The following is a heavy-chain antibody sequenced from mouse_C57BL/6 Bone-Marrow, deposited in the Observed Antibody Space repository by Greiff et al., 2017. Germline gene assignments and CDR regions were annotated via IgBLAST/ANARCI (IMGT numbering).Heavy chain of an antibody. CDR2: IHPNSGST. CDR3: ARGFYDYDGGGDFDV. Sequence: QVQLQQPGAELVKPGASVKLSCKASGYTFTSYWMHWVKQRPGQGLEWIGMIHPNSGSTNYNEKFKSKATLTVEKSSSTAYMQLSSLTSEDSAVYYCARGFYDYDGGGDFDVWGTGTTVTVSS. V-gene: IGHV1-64*01. CDR1: GYTFTSYW. D-gene: IGHD2-4*01. J-gene: IGHJ1*03.